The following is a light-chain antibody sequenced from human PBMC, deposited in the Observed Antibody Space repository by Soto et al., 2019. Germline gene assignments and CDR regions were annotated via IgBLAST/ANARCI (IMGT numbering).Light chain of an antibody. J-gene: IGKJ1*01. V-gene: IGKV1-5*01. Sequence: IQVTHSASTLSASVGDRVTITCRASQSISISLAWYQQKPGKSPKLLIYDASMLSNGVPSMFRGSGSGPEFLLTISFLQADDFTNYCCQQYNSHPWTFGQGTKVDI. CDR2: DAS. CDR1: QSISIS. CDR3: QQYNSHPWT.